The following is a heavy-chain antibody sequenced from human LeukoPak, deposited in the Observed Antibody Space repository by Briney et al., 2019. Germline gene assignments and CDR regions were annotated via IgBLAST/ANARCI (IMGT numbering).Heavy chain of an antibody. CDR3: AKGYGWEASYYYYYMDV. J-gene: IGHJ6*03. Sequence: GGSLRLSCAASGFTFSNYSMNWVRQAPGKGLEWVSYISRSSSTIYYADSVKGRFTISRDNSKNTLYLQMNSLRAEDTALYYCAKGYGWEASYYYYYMDVWGKGTTVTISS. CDR2: ISRSSSTI. CDR1: GFTFSNYS. D-gene: IGHD1-26*01. V-gene: IGHV3-48*01.